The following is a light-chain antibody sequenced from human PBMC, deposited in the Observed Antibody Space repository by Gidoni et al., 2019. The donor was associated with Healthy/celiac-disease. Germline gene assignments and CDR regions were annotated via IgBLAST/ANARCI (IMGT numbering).Light chain of an antibody. Sequence: EIVLTQSPATLSLSPGERATRSCRASQSVSSYLAWYQQKPGQAPRLLIYDASNRATGIPARFSGSGSGTDFTLNISSLETEDFAVYYCQQRSNWPPGRTFGGXTKVEIK. CDR3: QQRSNWPPGRT. CDR2: DAS. CDR1: QSVSSY. J-gene: IGKJ4*01. V-gene: IGKV3-11*01.